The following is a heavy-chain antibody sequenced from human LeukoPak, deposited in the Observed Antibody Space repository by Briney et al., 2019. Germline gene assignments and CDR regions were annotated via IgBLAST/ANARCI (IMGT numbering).Heavy chain of an antibody. CDR1: GFTLDDYA. D-gene: IGHD6-6*01. J-gene: IGHJ4*02. Sequence: GGSLRLSCAASGFTLDDYAMNWVRQAPGKGLEWASSISWNSGSIGYADSVQGRFTISRDNAKNSLYLQMNSLRAEDTAFYYCAKDIRSSSLGVAVDWGQGTLVTVSS. V-gene: IGHV3-9*01. CDR2: ISWNSGSI. CDR3: AKDIRSSSLGVAVD.